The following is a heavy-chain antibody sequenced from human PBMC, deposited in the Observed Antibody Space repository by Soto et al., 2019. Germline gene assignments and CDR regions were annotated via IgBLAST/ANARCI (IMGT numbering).Heavy chain of an antibody. CDR3: ARETHRGDYGPLDL. Sequence: QVLLVESGGGVVQPGRSLQLSCTASGFSFSKYSMHLVRQAPGKGLEWVAVISYDGRNKDDADSVKGRFTISRDNSKSTLFLQMNSLGPADTAIYYCARETHRGDYGPLDLWGQGTLVTVS. D-gene: IGHD4-17*01. CDR1: GFSFSKYS. J-gene: IGHJ5*02. CDR2: ISYDGRNK. V-gene: IGHV3-30*04.